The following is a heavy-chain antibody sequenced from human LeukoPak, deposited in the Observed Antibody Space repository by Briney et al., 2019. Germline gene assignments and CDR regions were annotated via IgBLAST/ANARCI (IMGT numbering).Heavy chain of an antibody. CDR3: ARHYYYDSSGYLGNYFDY. CDR1: GYSFTSYW. J-gene: IGHJ4*02. Sequence: GESLQISCQGSGYSFTSYWIGWVRQMPGKGLEWMGIIYPGDSDTRYSPSFQGQVTISADKSISTAYLQWSSLKASDTAMYYCARHYYYDSSGYLGNYFDYWGQGTLVTVSS. CDR2: IYPGDSDT. V-gene: IGHV5-51*01. D-gene: IGHD3-22*01.